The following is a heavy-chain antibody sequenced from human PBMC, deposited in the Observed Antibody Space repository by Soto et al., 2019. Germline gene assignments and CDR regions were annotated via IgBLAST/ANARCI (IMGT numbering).Heavy chain of an antibody. CDR3: AADSSGSTADYHYYYGMDV. CDR1: GYTFIRHG. Sequence: QMQLVQSGAEVKKPGASVKVSCKASGYTFIRHGISWVRQAPGQGLEWLGWISPYTGDTRYPQKFQDRVTTTTDTSTTTAYMELRSLGSDDTAVYYCAADSSGSTADYHYYYGMDVWGQGTTVTVSS. CDR2: ISPYTGDT. D-gene: IGHD6-19*01. J-gene: IGHJ6*02. V-gene: IGHV1-18*04.